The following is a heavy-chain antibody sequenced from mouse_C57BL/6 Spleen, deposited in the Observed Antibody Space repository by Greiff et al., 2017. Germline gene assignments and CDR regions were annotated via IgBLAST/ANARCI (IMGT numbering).Heavy chain of an antibody. CDR1: GYSFTDYN. CDR3: ARVDYGSSSYAMDY. CDR2: INPNYGTT. J-gene: IGHJ4*01. D-gene: IGHD1-1*01. Sequence: EVHLVESGPELVKPGASVKISCKASGYSFTDYNMNWVKQSNGKSLEWIGVINPNYGTTSYNQKFKGKATLTVDQSSSTAYMQLNSLTSEDSAVYYCARVDYGSSSYAMDYWGQGTSVTVSS. V-gene: IGHV1-39*01.